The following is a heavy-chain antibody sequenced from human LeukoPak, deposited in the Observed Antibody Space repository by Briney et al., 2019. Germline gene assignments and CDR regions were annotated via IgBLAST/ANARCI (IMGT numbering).Heavy chain of an antibody. V-gene: IGHV1-8*01. J-gene: IGHJ4*02. CDR2: VSANSGNT. CDR1: GYTFKHYD. D-gene: IGHD3-16*02. Sequence: ASVKVSCKASGYTFKHYDINWVRQAAGQRLEWVGWVSANSGNTGYAQKFQGRVTMTRNTSISTVYMEVNSLTSEDTAVYYCARAPTSVPNYRLDSWGQGTLVAVSS. CDR3: ARAPTSVPNYRLDS.